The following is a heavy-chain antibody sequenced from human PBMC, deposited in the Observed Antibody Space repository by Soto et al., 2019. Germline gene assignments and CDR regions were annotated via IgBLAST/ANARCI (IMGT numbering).Heavy chain of an antibody. D-gene: IGHD3-3*01. CDR2: ISYDGSNK. V-gene: IGHV3-30-3*01. CDR1: GFTFSSYA. CDR3: ARDQTRFLEWLLKAYYYYGMDV. Sequence: PGGSLRLSCAASGFTFSSYAMHWVRQAPGKGLEWVAVISYDGSNKYYADSVKGRFTISRDNSKNTLYLQMNSLRAEDTAVYYCARDQTRFLEWLLKAYYYYGMDVWGQGTTVTVSS. J-gene: IGHJ6*02.